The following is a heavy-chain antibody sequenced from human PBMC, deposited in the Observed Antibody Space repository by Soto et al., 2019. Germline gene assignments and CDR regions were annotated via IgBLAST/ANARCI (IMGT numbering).Heavy chain of an antibody. CDR2: IYYSGNT. J-gene: IGHJ6*02. V-gene: IGHV4-59*11. CDR1: GASINSHY. Sequence: SETLSLTCTVSGASINSHYWSWIRQPPGKGLEWIGYIYYSGNTNYNPSLKSRVTISVDTSKNQFSLKLSSVTAADTAVYYCARDKSNYYYGMDVWGQGTTVTVSS. CDR3: ARDKSNYYYGMDV.